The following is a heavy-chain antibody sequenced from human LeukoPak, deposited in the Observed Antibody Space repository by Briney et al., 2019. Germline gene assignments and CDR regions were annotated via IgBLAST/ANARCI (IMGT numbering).Heavy chain of an antibody. CDR1: GGTFSSYA. CDR3: ARSSYHLRYSSGWYY. D-gene: IGHD6-19*01. J-gene: IGHJ4*02. CDR2: IIPLLGTA. Sequence: GASVKVSCKASGGTFSSYAISWVRQAPGQGLEWMGGIIPLLGTANYAQKFQGRVTITADDSTSTAYMELSSLRSEDTAVYYCARSSYHLRYSSGWYYRGQGTLVTVSS. V-gene: IGHV1-69*01.